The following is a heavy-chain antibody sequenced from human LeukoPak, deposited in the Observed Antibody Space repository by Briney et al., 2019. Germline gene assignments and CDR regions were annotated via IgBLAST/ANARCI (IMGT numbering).Heavy chain of an antibody. Sequence: GASVKVSCKASGYTFTGYYMHWVRQAPGQGLEWMGWINPNSGGTNYAQKLQGRVTMTTDTSTSTAYMELRSLRSDDTAVYYCARADCSSTSCYLPIDYWGQGTLVTVSS. CDR3: ARADCSSTSCYLPIDY. J-gene: IGHJ4*02. D-gene: IGHD2-2*01. CDR1: GYTFTGYY. CDR2: INPNSGGT. V-gene: IGHV1-2*02.